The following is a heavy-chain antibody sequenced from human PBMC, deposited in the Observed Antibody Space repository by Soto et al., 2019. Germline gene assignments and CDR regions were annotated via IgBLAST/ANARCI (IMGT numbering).Heavy chain of an antibody. CDR3: ARDRPSSYDIMTCYRFYGIGV. CDR1: GFTFSTYE. D-gene: IGHD3-9*01. V-gene: IGHV3-48*03. CDR2: ISSSGVSTI. Sequence: LRLSCAASGFTFSTYEMNCVRQAPGKGPERVTYISSSGVSTIYYEDYVKGRFTISRDNARNSLYLQMNSLRAEDTAVYYCARDRPSSYDIMTCYRFYGIGVWGQGTTAPVSS. J-gene: IGHJ6*02.